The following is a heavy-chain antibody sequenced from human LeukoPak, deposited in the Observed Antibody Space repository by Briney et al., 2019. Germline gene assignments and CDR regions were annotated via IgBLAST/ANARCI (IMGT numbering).Heavy chain of an antibody. V-gene: IGHV1-18*01. Sequence: GASVKVSCKASGYTFTSYGISWVRQAPGQGLEWMGWISAYNGNTNYAQKLQGRVTMTTDTSTSTAYMELRSLRSDDTAVYYCAREHGEAKNHDFWSGYYPYDAFDIWAKGQWSPSLQ. CDR2: ISAYNGNT. CDR1: GYTFTSYG. D-gene: IGHD3-3*01. CDR3: AREHGEAKNHDFWSGYYPYDAFDI. J-gene: IGHJ3*02.